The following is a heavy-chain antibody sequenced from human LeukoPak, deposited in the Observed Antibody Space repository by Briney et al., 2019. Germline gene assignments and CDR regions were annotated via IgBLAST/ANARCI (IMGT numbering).Heavy chain of an antibody. D-gene: IGHD3-10*01. Sequence: SETLSLTCTVSGGSISSYYWSWIRQPPGKGLEWIGYIYTSGSTNYNPSLKSRVTMSVDTSKNQFSLKLSSVTAADTAVYYCARDLLVGRYYGSGSYYYYYMDVWGKGTTVTISS. J-gene: IGHJ6*03. CDR1: GGSISSYY. CDR2: IYTSGST. V-gene: IGHV4-4*08. CDR3: ARDLLVGRYYGSGSYYYYYMDV.